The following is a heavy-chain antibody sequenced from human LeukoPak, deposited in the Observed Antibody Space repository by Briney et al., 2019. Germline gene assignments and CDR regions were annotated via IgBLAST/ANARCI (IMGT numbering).Heavy chain of an antibody. CDR2: ISSSSSYI. J-gene: IGHJ3*02. CDR1: GFTFSSYS. CDR3: TRQGVAGSDAFDI. Sequence: GGSLRLSCAASGFTFSSYSMNWVRQAPGKGLEWVSSISSSSSYIYYADSVKGRFTISRDNAKNSLYLQMNSLRAEDTAVYYCTRQGVAGSDAFDIWGQGTMVTVSS. V-gene: IGHV3-21*01. D-gene: IGHD6-19*01.